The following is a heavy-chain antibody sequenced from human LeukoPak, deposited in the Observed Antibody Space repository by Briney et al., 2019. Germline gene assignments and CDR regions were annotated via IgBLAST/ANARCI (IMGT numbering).Heavy chain of an antibody. CDR3: ANSGMGRY. Sequence: GGSLGLSCAASGFTFSSYAMSWVRQAPGKGLEWVSGISDSGGSTNYADSVKGRFTISRDNSKNTLYLQMNSLRAEDTAVYYCANSGMGRYWGQGTLVTVSS. J-gene: IGHJ4*02. CDR1: GFTFSSYA. CDR2: ISDSGGST. D-gene: IGHD2-15*01. V-gene: IGHV3-23*01.